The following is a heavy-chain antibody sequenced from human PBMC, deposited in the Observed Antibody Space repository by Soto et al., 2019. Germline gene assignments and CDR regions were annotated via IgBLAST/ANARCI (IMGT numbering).Heavy chain of an antibody. CDR3: ASSSSSYYHYGMDV. CDR1: GYPFTSYA. D-gene: IGHD6-6*01. V-gene: IGHV1-3*01. CDR2: INAGNGNT. J-gene: IGHJ6*01. Sequence: GASVEACFKASGYPFTSYAMHLVRQAPGQSLEWMGWINAGNGNTKYSQKFQGRVTITRDTSASTAYMELSSLRSEDTAVYYCASSSSSYYHYGMDVWGQGTTVTVSS.